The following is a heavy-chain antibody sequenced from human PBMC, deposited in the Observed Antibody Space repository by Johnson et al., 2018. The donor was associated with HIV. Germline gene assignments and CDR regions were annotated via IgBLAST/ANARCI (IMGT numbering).Heavy chain of an antibody. J-gene: IGHJ3*01. CDR2: ISYDGRNK. V-gene: IGHV3-30*03. Sequence: QEKLVESGGGVVQPGKSLTLSCVASGLSFGNFGIHWVRQAPGKGPEWVAVISYDGRNKYYADVVKGRFTISRDNSKNTLYLHMNSLRAEDTAVYYCARDQVVEMATIIGDDAFDAWGQGTRVTVSS. CDR1: GLSFGNFG. D-gene: IGHD5-24*01. CDR3: ARDQVVEMATIIGDDAFDA.